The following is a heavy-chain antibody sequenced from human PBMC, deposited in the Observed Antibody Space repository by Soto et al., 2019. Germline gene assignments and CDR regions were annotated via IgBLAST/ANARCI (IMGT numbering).Heavy chain of an antibody. Sequence: GGSLRLSCAASGFTFSSYSMNWVRQAPGKGLEWVSSISSSSSYIYYADSVKGRFTISRDNAKNSLYLQMNSPRAEDTAVYYCARDAVVRGVNYYYMDVWGKGTTVTVSS. CDR3: ARDAVVRGVNYYYMDV. D-gene: IGHD3-10*01. CDR2: ISSSSSYI. V-gene: IGHV3-21*01. J-gene: IGHJ6*03. CDR1: GFTFSSYS.